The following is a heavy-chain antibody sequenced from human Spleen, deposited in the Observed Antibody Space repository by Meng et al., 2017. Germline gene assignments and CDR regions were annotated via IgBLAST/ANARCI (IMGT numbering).Heavy chain of an antibody. D-gene: IGHD4-23*01. CDR1: GGSISSSSYY. CDR3: ARGHGGNSDHFDN. CDR2: IYYTGST. Sequence: SETLSLTCTVSGGSISSSSYYWGWIRRPPGRGLEWIGTIYYTGSTYYNPSLKSRVTISVDTSKNQFSLRLSSVTAADTAIYYCARGHGGNSDHFDNWGQGTLVTVSS. V-gene: IGHV4-39*07. J-gene: IGHJ4*02.